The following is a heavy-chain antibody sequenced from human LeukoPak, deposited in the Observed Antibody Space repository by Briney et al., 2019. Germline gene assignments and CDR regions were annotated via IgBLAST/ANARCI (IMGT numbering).Heavy chain of an antibody. V-gene: IGHV3-23*01. CDR2: ISGSGGGT. Sequence: GGSLRLSCAASGFTFSSIAMSWVRQAPDKGLEWVSTISGSGGGTYYAASVKGRFTISRDDSKNTLYLQMNSLRANDTGVYYCAKDLGRYRNNFFDYWGQGNLVSVSS. J-gene: IGHJ4*02. CDR1: GFTFSSIA. CDR3: AKDLGRYRNNFFDY. D-gene: IGHD1-26*01.